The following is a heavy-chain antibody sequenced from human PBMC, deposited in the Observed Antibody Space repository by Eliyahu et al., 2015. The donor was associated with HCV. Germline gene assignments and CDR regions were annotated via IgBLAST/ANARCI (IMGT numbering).Heavy chain of an antibody. CDR2: IKQDGTEK. D-gene: IGHD6-13*01. Sequence: VQLVESGGGLVQPGESLRLSCAASGFTFSSYWMTWVRQAPGKGLQWVANIKQDGTEKYYVGSVEDRFTISRDNAKSSLFLQMNSLRAEDTAVYYCAREVVAAAADGYFDLWGRGTLLTVSS. V-gene: IGHV3-7*03. CDR1: GFTFSSYW. J-gene: IGHJ2*01. CDR3: AREVVAAAADGYFDL.